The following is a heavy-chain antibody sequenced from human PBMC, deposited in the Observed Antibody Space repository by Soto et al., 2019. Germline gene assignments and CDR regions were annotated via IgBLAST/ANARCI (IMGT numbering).Heavy chain of an antibody. CDR3: AREHHGDYSSDY. V-gene: IGHV1-18*01. Sequence: GASVKVSCKASGYSFTSYGISWVRQAPGQGLEWMGWISAYNGKTNYAQKLQGRVTMTTDTSTSTAYMELRSLRSDDTAVYYCAREHHGDYSSDYWGQGTLVTVSS. CDR1: GYSFTSYG. D-gene: IGHD2-21*02. CDR2: ISAYNGKT. J-gene: IGHJ4*02.